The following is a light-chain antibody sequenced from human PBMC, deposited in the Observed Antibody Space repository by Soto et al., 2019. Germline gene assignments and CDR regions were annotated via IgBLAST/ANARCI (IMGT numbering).Light chain of an antibody. CDR2: DAS. V-gene: IGKV3-11*01. Sequence: IVLPQSPATLSLSPGERATLSCRASQSVIRYLAWYQQKPGQAPSLLIYDASNRAIGIPARFSGSGSGTDFTLTISSLEPEDFAVYYCQQRFNWPPRFTFGPGTKVDIK. CDR3: QQRFNWPPRFT. CDR1: QSVIRY. J-gene: IGKJ3*01.